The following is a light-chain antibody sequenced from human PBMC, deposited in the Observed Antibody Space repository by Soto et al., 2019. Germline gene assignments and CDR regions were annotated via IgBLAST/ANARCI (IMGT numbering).Light chain of an antibody. CDR2: GAS. V-gene: IGKV1-39*01. Sequence: DIQMTQSPSSLSASVGDRVTITCRARQTISNYLNWYQQKPGKAPKLLIHGASSLQSGVPSRFSGSGSGTHFTLTISSLQPEDFATYYCQQSYSSPPTFGQGTKVDIK. CDR1: QTISNY. J-gene: IGKJ1*01. CDR3: QQSYSSPPT.